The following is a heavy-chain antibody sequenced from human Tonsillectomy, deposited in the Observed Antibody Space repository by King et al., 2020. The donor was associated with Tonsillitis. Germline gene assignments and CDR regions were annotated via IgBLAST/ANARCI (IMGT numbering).Heavy chain of an antibody. D-gene: IGHD2-15*01. CDR3: AKDGCSGGKCQKAFDI. Sequence: VQLVESGGGLVQPGGSLRLSCAASGFIFSSYAMSWVRQAPGKGLEWVSGTSGSGGSTYYADSVQGRLTISRDTSKNTLYLQMNILRVEDTAEYYCAKDGCSGGKCQKAFDIWGQGTMVTVSS. CDR2: TSGSGGST. CDR1: GFIFSSYA. J-gene: IGHJ3*02. V-gene: IGHV3-23*04.